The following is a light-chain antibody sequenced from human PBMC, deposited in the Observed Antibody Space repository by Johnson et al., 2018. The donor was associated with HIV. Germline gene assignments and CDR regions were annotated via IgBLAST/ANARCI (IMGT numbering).Light chain of an antibody. J-gene: IGLJ1*01. V-gene: IGLV1-51*01. Sequence: QSVLTQPPSLSAAPGQKVTISCSGSTSNIGNNYVSWYQQLPGTAPKLLIYDNNKRPSGIPDRFSGSKSGTSATLGITGLQTGDEADYYCGTWDSSLSAYVFGTGPKVTVL. CDR1: TSNIGNNY. CDR3: GTWDSSLSAYV. CDR2: DNN.